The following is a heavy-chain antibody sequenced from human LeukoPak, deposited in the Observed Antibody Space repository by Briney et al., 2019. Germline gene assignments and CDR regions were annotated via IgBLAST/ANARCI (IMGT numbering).Heavy chain of an antibody. CDR1: GGSISSYY. V-gene: IGHV4-4*07. Sequence: SETLSLTCTVSGGSISSYYWSWIRQPAGKGLEWIGRIYTTGSTNYNPSLKSRVTMSVDESKNQFSLKLNSVTAADTAVYYCARAPTTVTIVYFDYWDQGPLVTVSS. CDR2: IYTTGST. D-gene: IGHD4-17*01. J-gene: IGHJ4*02. CDR3: ARAPTTVTIVYFDY.